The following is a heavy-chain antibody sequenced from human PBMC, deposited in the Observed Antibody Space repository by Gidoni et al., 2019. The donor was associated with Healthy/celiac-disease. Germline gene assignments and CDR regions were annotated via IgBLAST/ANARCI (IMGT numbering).Heavy chain of an antibody. J-gene: IGHJ4*02. CDR2: ISYDGSNK. Sequence: QVQLVESGGGVVQPGRSLRLSCAASGFTFSSYAMHWVRQAPGKGLEWVAVISYDGSNKYYADSVKGRFTISRDNSKNTLYLQMNSLRAEDTAVYYCARDDYDFWSAQRYWGQGTLVTVSS. CDR1: GFTFSSYA. D-gene: IGHD3-3*01. V-gene: IGHV3-30*01. CDR3: ARDDYDFWSAQRY.